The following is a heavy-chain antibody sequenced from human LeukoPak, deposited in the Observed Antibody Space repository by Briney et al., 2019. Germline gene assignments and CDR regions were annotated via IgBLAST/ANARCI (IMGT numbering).Heavy chain of an antibody. V-gene: IGHV4-31*03. CDR1: GGSISSGGYY. CDR3: ARFANSGYDRTLDY. D-gene: IGHD5-12*01. J-gene: IGHJ4*02. Sequence: SETLSLTCTVSGGSISSGGYYWGWIRQHPGKGLEWIGYIYYSGSTYYNPSLKSRVTISVDTSKNQFSLKLSSVTAADTAVYYCARFANSGYDRTLDYWGQGTLVTVSS. CDR2: IYYSGST.